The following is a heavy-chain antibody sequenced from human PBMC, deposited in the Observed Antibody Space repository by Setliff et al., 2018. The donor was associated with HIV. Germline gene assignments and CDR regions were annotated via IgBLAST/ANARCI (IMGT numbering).Heavy chain of an antibody. J-gene: IGHJ5*02. CDR2: IIPTFTRA. D-gene: IGHD4-17*01. CDR3: ARSVHSLYGDYATYFDP. Sequence: ASVKVSCKPSGYTFTSYGLSWVRQAPGQGLEWMGGIIPTFTRANYAQKFQARVIITTDKSTSTAFMELTSLTSEDTAVYYCARSVHSLYGDYATYFDPWGQGTQVTVSS. V-gene: IGHV1-69*05. CDR1: GYTFTSYG.